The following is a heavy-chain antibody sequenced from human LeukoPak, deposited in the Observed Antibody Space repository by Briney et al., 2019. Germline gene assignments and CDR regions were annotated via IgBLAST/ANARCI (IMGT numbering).Heavy chain of an antibody. CDR2: INSDGSST. J-gene: IGHJ3*02. Sequence: GGSLRLSCAASGFTFSTYWMHWVRQAPGKGLVWVSRINSDGSSTTYADSVKGRFTISRDNAKNTLYLQMSSLRAEDTAVYYCARGRLGYCSGGSCYSDDAFDIWGQGTMVTVSS. V-gene: IGHV3-74*01. CDR1: GFTFSTYW. CDR3: ARGRLGYCSGGSCYSDDAFDI. D-gene: IGHD2-15*01.